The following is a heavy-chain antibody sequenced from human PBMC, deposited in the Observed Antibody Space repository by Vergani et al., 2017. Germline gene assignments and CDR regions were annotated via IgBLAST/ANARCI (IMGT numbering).Heavy chain of an antibody. J-gene: IGHJ6*02. CDR2: ISAYNGNT. V-gene: IGHV1-18*01. Sequence: QVQLVQSGAEVKKPGASVKVSCEASGYTFTSYGISWVRQAPGQGLEWMGWISAYNGNTNYAQKLQGRVTMTTDTSTSTAYMELRSLRSDDTAVYYCARGRIAVAGTGFDYYYYGMDVWGQGTTVTVSS. CDR1: GYTFTSYG. CDR3: ARGRIAVAGTGFDYYYYGMDV. D-gene: IGHD6-19*01.